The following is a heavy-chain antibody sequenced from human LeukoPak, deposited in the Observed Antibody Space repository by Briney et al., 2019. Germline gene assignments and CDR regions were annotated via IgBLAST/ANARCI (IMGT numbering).Heavy chain of an antibody. CDR1: GFTFSSYS. V-gene: IGHV3-21*01. J-gene: IGHJ4*02. CDR3: ARVGRGGYVSY. D-gene: IGHD5-24*01. Sequence: PGGSLRLSCAASGFTFSSYSMNWARQAPGKGLEWVSSISSSSSYIYYADSVKGRFTISRDNAKNSLYLQMNSLRAEDTAVYYCARVGRGGYVSYWGQGTLVTVSS. CDR2: ISSSSSYI.